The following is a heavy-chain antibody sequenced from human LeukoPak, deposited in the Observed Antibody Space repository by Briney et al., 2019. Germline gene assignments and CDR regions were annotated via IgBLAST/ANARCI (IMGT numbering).Heavy chain of an antibody. D-gene: IGHD3-10*01. CDR3: AKDLMRDRWFGES. J-gene: IGHJ5*02. V-gene: IGHV3-30*02. CDR1: GFTFSYYG. Sequence: GGSLRLSCAASGFTFSYYGFHWVRQAPGKGLEWVAFIRYDGNDKFYAQSVKGRFTISRDTSRNTLYLQMNSLRLEDTAVYYCAKDLMRDRWFGESWGQGTLVTVSS. CDR2: IRYDGNDK.